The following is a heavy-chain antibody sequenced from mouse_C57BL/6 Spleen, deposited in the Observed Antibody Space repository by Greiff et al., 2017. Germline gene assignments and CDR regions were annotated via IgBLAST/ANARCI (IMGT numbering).Heavy chain of an antibody. CDR2: IDPSDSYT. CDR1: GYTFTSYW. D-gene: IGHD1-1*01. J-gene: IGHJ2*01. Sequence: VQLQQSGAELVMPGASVKLSCKASGYTFTSYWMHWVKQRPGQGLEWIGEIDPSDSYTNYNQKFKGKSTLTVDKSSSPAYMQLSSLTSEDSAVYYCARGNYGSSYYFDYWGQGTTLTVSS. CDR3: ARGNYGSSYYFDY. V-gene: IGHV1-69*01.